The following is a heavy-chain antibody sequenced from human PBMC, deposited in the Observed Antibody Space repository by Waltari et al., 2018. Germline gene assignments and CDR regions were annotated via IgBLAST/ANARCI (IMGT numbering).Heavy chain of an antibody. CDR3: ARCGGYSYGSSDAFDI. D-gene: IGHD5-18*01. J-gene: IGHJ3*02. Sequence: QVQLVQSGAEVKKSGSSVKVSCKASGGTFSSYAISWVRQAPGQGLEWMGRIIPIRGIANYAPKCQGRVTSTADKSTSTAYMERSSRRSEDTAVYYCARCGGYSYGSSDAFDIWGQGTMVTVSS. V-gene: IGHV1-69*04. CDR1: GGTFSSYA. CDR2: IIPIRGIA.